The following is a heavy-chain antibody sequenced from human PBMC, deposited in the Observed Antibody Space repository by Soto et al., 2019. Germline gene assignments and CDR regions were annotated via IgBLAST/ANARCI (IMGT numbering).Heavy chain of an antibody. V-gene: IGHV1-18*01. J-gene: IGHJ4*02. CDR2: ISAHNGNT. CDR1: GYTFTSYG. Sequence: QVHLVQSGAEVKQPGASVNVSCKASGYTFTSYGITWVRQAPGQGLEWMGWISAHNGNTDYAQKLQGRVIVTRDTSTSTAYMELRSLRSDDTAVYYCARGRYGDYWGQGALVTVSS. D-gene: IGHD1-1*01. CDR3: ARGRYGDY.